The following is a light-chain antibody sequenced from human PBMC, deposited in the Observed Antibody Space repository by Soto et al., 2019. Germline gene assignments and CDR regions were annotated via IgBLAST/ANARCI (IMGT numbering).Light chain of an antibody. CDR3: QQYGDLPWT. CDR2: GAS. CDR1: QAVSSNY. V-gene: IGKV3-20*01. Sequence: ELTQSPGTLSSSPGERATLSCRASQAVSSNYLAWYQQKPGQAPRLLISGASGRATGVPDRFSGSGSGTDFTLTIDRLESEDFAVYFCQQYGDLPWTFGQGTKVDIK. J-gene: IGKJ1*01.